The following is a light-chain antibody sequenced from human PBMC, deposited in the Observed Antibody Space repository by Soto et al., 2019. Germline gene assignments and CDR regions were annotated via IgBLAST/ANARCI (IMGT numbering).Light chain of an antibody. CDR3: QQYYHVPVT. CDR1: QTLLYNSNNKNY. Sequence: DIMMTQSPDSLSVSLGEMATFSCKSSQTLLYNSNNKNYLAWFQQKPGLPPKLLIYWASTRNSGVPDRFSGSGSGTDFTLTISNLQAEDVAIYYCQQYYHVPVTFGQGTRLEI. V-gene: IGKV4-1*01. J-gene: IGKJ5*01. CDR2: WAS.